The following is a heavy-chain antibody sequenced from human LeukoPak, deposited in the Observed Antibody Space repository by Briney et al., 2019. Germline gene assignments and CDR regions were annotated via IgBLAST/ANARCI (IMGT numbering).Heavy chain of an antibody. CDR3: ARGCGGSPGCFIIDY. V-gene: IGHV3-33*01. CDR2: IWNDGSTK. J-gene: IGHJ4*02. D-gene: IGHD2-15*01. CDR1: GFTFSSHG. Sequence: TGGSLRLSCAASGFTFSSHGMHWVRQAPGKGLEWVTIIWNDGSTKNYVDSVKGRFFISRDNSKNTLYLQMNSLRVEDTAVYYCARGCGGSPGCFIIDYWGQGTLVTVSS.